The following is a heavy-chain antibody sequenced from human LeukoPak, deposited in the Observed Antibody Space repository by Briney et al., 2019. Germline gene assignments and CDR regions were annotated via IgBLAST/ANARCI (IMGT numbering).Heavy chain of an antibody. Sequence: PGRSLRLSCTASGFTFGDYTMNWVRQAPGKGLEWVGFIRTKPYGGTPEYAASVAGRFTISRDDSKGIAYLQMNSLKIEDTAVYFCTRGRIGYCSGTSCYLDSWGQGTLVTVSS. CDR3: TRGRIGYCSGTSCYLDS. CDR2: IRTKPYGGTP. J-gene: IGHJ4*02. V-gene: IGHV3-49*04. D-gene: IGHD2-2*01. CDR1: GFTFGDYT.